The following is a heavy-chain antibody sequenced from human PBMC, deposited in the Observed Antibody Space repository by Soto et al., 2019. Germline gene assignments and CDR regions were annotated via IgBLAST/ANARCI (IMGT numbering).Heavy chain of an antibody. Sequence: GASVKVSCKASGYTFSDYYIHWVRQAPGQGLEWMGSINPNSGGTKYAPKFQGGVTMTRDTSITTAYMELSRLRSGDTAVYYCAREPATAKPEGVDFWGQGTLVTVSS. CDR1: GYTFSDYY. J-gene: IGHJ4*02. V-gene: IGHV1-2*02. CDR2: INPNSGGT. CDR3: AREPATAKPEGVDF. D-gene: IGHD1-1*01.